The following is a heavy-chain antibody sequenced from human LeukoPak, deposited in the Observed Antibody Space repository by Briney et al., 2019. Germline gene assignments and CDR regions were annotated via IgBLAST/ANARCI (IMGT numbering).Heavy chain of an antibody. CDR2: IKYDASST. J-gene: IGHJ4*02. CDR1: GFTFSSHW. D-gene: IGHD1-26*01. Sequence: PGGSLRLSCADSGFTFSSHWMHWVRQAPGKGLVWVSRIKYDASSTSYADSVKGRFTISRDNAKNTRYLQMNSLRAEDTAVYYCARGATYAYYQDYWGQGTLVTVSS. CDR3: ARGATYAYYQDY. V-gene: IGHV3-74*01.